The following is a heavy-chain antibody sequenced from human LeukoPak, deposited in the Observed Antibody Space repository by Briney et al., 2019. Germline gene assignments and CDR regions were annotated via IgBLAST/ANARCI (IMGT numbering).Heavy chain of an antibody. CDR3: VTGRAWLPDY. D-gene: IGHD3-9*01. V-gene: IGHV4-59*12. CDR1: GVSIAGYY. J-gene: IGHJ4*02. CDR2: IHQSGST. Sequence: SETLSLTCAVSGVSIAGYYWSCIRQPPGKGLEWIGSIHQSGSTNFNPSLRSRVTISGDTSKNQFSLKLTSVTAADTAIYFCVTGRAWLPDYWGQGILVTVSS.